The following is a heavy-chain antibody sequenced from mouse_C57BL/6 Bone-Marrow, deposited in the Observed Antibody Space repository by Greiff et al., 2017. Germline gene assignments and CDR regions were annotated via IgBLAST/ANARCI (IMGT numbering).Heavy chain of an antibody. V-gene: IGHV5-6*01. Sequence: EVKLMESGGDLVKPGGSLKLSCAASGFTFSSYGMSWVRQTPDKRLEWVATISSGGSYTYYPDSVKGRFTISRDNAKNTLYLQMSSRKSEDTAMYYCARHTYWFAYWGQGTLVTVSA. D-gene: IGHD5-1*01. J-gene: IGHJ3*01. CDR1: GFTFSSYG. CDR3: ARHTYWFAY. CDR2: ISSGGSYT.